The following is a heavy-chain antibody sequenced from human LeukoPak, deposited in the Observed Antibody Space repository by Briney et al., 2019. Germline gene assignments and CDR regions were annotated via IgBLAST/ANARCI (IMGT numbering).Heavy chain of an antibody. V-gene: IGHV4-4*07. J-gene: IGHJ5*02. Sequence: SETLSLTCTVSGGSISSYYWSWIRRPAGRGLEWIGRIYTSGSTNYNPSLKSRVTMSVDTSKNQFSPKLSSVTAADTAVYYCAREQQLVGFDPWGQGTLVTVSS. CDR1: GGSISSYY. D-gene: IGHD6-13*01. CDR3: AREQQLVGFDP. CDR2: IYTSGST.